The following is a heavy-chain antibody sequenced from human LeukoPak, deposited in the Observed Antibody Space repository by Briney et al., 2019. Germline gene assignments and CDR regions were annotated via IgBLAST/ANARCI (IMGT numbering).Heavy chain of an antibody. CDR1: GGSISSSSYY. J-gene: IGHJ4*02. V-gene: IGHV4-61*05. D-gene: IGHD1-26*01. CDR2: FHDSEST. Sequence: SETLSLTCTVSGGSISSSSYYWGWIRQPPGKGLEWIGYFHDSESTNYNPSLKSRVTISVDTSKNQFSLKLSSVTAADTAVYYCARGDPSGRPGIAFDYWGQGTLVTVSS. CDR3: ARGDPSGRPGIAFDY.